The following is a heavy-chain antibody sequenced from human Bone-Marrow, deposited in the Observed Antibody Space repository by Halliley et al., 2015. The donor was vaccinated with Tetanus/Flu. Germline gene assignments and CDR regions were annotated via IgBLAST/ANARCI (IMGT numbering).Heavy chain of an antibody. V-gene: IGHV3-48*02. Sequence: YISGRSTTVFYADSVKGRFTVSRDNAKNSLYLQMNSLRDEDTAVYYCARDVVAPGARIKLDSWGQGTLVTVSS. CDR2: ISGRSTTV. J-gene: IGHJ5*01. CDR3: ARDVVAPGARIKLDS. D-gene: IGHD2-2*01.